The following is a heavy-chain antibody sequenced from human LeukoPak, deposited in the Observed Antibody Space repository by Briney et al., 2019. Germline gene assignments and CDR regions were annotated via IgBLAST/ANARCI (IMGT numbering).Heavy chain of an antibody. J-gene: IGHJ4*02. CDR2: INPNSGGT. V-gene: IGHV1-2*02. CDR3: ARDSSSSSTADY. D-gene: IGHD6-6*01. CDR1: GYTFTGYY. Sequence: ASVKVSCKASGYTFTGYYMHWVRQAPGQGLEWMGWINPNSGGTNYAQKFQGRVTMTRDTSISTAYMELSRLRSDDTAVYYCARDSSSSSTADYWGQGTLVTVSS.